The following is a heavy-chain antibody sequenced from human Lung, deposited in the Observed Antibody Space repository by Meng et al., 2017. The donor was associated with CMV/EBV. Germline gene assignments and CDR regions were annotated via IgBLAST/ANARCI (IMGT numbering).Heavy chain of an antibody. J-gene: IGHJ4*02. CDR1: GYIFTKYG. CDR2: ISAYNGDT. CDR3: ARDAGTIAVSGIGDY. V-gene: IGHV1-18*01. Sequence: SVKVSCXASGYIFTKYGVNWMRQAPGQGPEWMGWISAYNGDTMYAPKVQGRVTMTTDTSTSTAYMELRGLRSDDTAVYYCARDAGTIAVSGIGDYWGQGTLVTVSS. D-gene: IGHD6-19*01.